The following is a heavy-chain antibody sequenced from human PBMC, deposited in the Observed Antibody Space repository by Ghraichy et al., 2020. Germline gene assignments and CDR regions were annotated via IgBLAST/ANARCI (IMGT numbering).Heavy chain of an antibody. Sequence: GGSLRLSCAASGITISEHYMGWVRQAPGKGLQWVGRSRNNANSYLSEHAASVRGRFTISRDDSTNSLYLQMNSLKTEDTAIYYCVKEGGHIGPAGTNYYDGLDLWGQGTTVTVS. CDR2: SRNNANSYLS. CDR1: GITISEHY. D-gene: IGHD2-2*01. J-gene: IGHJ6*02. V-gene: IGHV3-72*01. CDR3: VKEGGHIGPAGTNYYDGLDL.